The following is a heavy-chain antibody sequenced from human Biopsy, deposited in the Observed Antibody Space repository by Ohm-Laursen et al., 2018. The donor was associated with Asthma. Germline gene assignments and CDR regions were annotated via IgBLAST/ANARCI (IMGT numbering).Heavy chain of an antibody. CDR2: INPNSGGT. D-gene: IGHD6-13*01. Sequence: SVKVSCKASGYTFIGCHIHWMRQAPGQGLEWMGRINPNSGGTNYAQKFQGRVTVTRDTSISTAYMEVSRLRSDDTAVYYCARGQKSAGDRWFDPWGQGTLVTVSS. J-gene: IGHJ5*02. CDR3: ARGQKSAGDRWFDP. V-gene: IGHV1-2*06. CDR1: GYTFIGCH.